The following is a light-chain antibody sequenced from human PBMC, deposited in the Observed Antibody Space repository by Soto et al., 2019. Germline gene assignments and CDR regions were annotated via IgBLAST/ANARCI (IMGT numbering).Light chain of an antibody. CDR3: SSHSTTSTLV. CDR1: SSDVGGYDY. V-gene: IGLV2-14*01. Sequence: QSALTQPASVSGSPGQSVTISCTGASSDVGGYDYVSWYQQHPGKAPKLILFEVNNRPSGVSNHFSGSKSGNTASLIISGLQADDEADYYCSSHSTTSTLVFGSGTKLTVL. J-gene: IGLJ1*01. CDR2: EVN.